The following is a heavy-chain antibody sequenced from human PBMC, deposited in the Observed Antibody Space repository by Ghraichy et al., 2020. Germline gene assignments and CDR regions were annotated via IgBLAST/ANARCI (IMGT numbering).Heavy chain of an antibody. CDR1: GGSISSYY. CDR3: ARVRGYYGSGSYYNGYYGMDV. V-gene: IGHV4-59*01. J-gene: IGHJ6*02. CDR2: IYYSGST. D-gene: IGHD3-10*01. Sequence: SETLSLTCTVSGGSISSYYWSWIRQPPGKGLEWIGYIYYSGSTNYNPSLKSRVTISVDTSKNQFSLKLSSVTAADTAVYYCARVRGYYGSGSYYNGYYGMDVWGQGTTVTVSS.